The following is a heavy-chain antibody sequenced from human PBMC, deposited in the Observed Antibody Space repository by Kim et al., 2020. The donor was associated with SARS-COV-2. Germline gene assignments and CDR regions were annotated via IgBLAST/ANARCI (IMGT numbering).Heavy chain of an antibody. J-gene: IGHJ4*02. CDR3: AKAVGSTMWNSFDY. CDR1: GFTFSSYA. Sequence: GGSLRLSCAVSGFTFSSYAMHWVRQAPGKGLEWVAAVSGGGGSVNYADSVRGRFTISRDNSKNTLSLQMSSLRAEDTAIYYCAKAVGSTMWNSFDYWGQGSLVTASS. V-gene: IGHV3-23*01. CDR2: VSGGGGSV. D-gene: IGHD1-26*01.